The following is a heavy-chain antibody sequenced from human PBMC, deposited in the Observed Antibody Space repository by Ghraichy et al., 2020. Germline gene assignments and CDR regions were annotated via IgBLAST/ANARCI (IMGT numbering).Heavy chain of an antibody. Sequence: LSLTCVASGFTFRSYVMSWVRQAPGKGLEWVSAISAGGGSTYYADSVKGRFTISRDNSKNTLYLLMNSLRAEDTTVYYCARAVWSVDYYDNWSFDYWGQGTLVTVSS. J-gene: IGHJ4*02. D-gene: IGHD3-22*01. V-gene: IGHV3-23*01. CDR1: GFTFRSYV. CDR3: ARAVWSVDYYDNWSFDY. CDR2: ISAGGGST.